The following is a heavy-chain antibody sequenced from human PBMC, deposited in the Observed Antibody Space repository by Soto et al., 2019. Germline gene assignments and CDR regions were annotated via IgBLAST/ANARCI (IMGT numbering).Heavy chain of an antibody. CDR1: GFTFRNYD. V-gene: IGHV3-13*05. CDR2: ISAAGDP. J-gene: IGHJ6*02. D-gene: IGHD1-20*01. Sequence: EVPLVESGGGLVQPGGSLRLSCEASGFTFRNYDMHWVRQGTGKGLEWVSGISAAGDPDYADSVEGRFTISRETAQNSFFLQMNSFRVGDTAVYYCAITDRDFYGLDVWGQGTTVIVSS. CDR3: AITDRDFYGLDV.